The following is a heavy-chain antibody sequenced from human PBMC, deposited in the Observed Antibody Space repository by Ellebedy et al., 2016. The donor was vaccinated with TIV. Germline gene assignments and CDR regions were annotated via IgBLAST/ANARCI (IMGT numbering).Heavy chain of an antibody. CDR3: AREGAYGDYFPVSFLFDP. Sequence: GESLKISCAASGFTFSSYWMSWVRQAPGKGLEWVASIYQDGTKKYYVDSVKGRFTISRDNAKNSLYLQMNSLRAEDTAVYFCAREGAYGDYFPVSFLFDPWGQGTLVSVSS. CDR1: GFTFSSYW. CDR2: IYQDGTKK. D-gene: IGHD4-17*01. J-gene: IGHJ5*02. V-gene: IGHV3-7*01.